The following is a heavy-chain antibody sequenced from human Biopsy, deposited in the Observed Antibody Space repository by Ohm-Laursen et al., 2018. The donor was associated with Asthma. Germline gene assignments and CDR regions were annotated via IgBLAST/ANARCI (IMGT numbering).Heavy chain of an antibody. CDR3: ARKAGSCISRSCYSLDF. D-gene: IGHD2-15*01. Sequence: SSVKVPCKSLGGTFNTYVIGWVRQAPGQGLEWMGGINSVFGTTTYPQKFQDRVTIAADDSTSTVYMELSSLRSEDTAAYYCARKAGSCISRSCYSLDFWGQGTLVTFSS. V-gene: IGHV1-69*01. CDR1: GGTFNTYV. CDR2: INSVFGTT. J-gene: IGHJ4*02.